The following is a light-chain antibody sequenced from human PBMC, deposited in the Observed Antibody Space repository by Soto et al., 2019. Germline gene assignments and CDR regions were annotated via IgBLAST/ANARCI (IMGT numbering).Light chain of an antibody. CDR3: QQYGSTPPT. CDR2: GAF. V-gene: IGKV3-20*01. CDR1: ESISASY. J-gene: IGKJ1*01. Sequence: VVTQSPGTLSLFPGERATLSCRASESISASYLAWYQHKPGQAPSLLIYGAFNRATGIPDRFSGRASGPDYTLTISGLEAEDFAVYYCQQYGSTPPTFGQGTKVEIK.